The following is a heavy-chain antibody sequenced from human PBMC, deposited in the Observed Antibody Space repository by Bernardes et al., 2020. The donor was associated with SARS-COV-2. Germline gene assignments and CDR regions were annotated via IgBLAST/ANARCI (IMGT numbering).Heavy chain of an antibody. D-gene: IGHD3-10*01. CDR3: AKDVSFRYPYGSGSFSL. CDR1: GFTFSSYA. V-gene: IGHV3-23*01. J-gene: IGHJ4*02. Sequence: GGSLRLSCAASGFTFSSYAMSWVRQAPGKGLEWVSAISGSGGSTYYADSVKGRFTISRDNSKNTLYLQMNSLRAEDTAVYYCAKDVSFRYPYGSGSFSLWGQGTLVTVSS. CDR2: ISGSGGST.